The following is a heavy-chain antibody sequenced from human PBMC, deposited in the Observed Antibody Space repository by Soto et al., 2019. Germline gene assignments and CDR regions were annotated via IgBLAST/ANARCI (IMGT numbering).Heavy chain of an antibody. V-gene: IGHV4-39*01. J-gene: IGHJ3*02. D-gene: IGHD4-17*01. CDR1: GGSIISSSYY. CDR2: IYYSGST. Sequence: SETLSLTCTVSGGSIISSSYYFFCIRQPPGKGLEWIGSIYYSGSTYYNPSLKSRVTVSVDTSKNQFSLKLSSVTAADTAVYYCARRHGDYDDAFDIWGQGTMVTVSS. CDR3: ARRHGDYDDAFDI.